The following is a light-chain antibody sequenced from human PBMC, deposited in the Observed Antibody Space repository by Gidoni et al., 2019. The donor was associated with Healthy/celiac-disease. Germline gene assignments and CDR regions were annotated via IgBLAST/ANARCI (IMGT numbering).Light chain of an antibody. CDR3: QQYYSYPRT. CDR2: AAS. J-gene: IGKJ1*01. CDR1: QGISSY. Sequence: AIRMTQSQSSFSASTGDRVTITCRASQGISSYLAWYQQKPGKAPKLLSYAASTFQSGVPSRFSGSGSGTDFTLTISCLQSEDFATYYCQQYYSYPRTFXQXTKVEIK. V-gene: IGKV1-8*01.